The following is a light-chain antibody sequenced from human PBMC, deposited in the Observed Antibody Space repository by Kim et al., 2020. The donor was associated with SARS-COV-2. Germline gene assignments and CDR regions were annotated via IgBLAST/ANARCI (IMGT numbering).Light chain of an antibody. CDR1: QSVSRY. CDR2: DAS. V-gene: IGKV3-11*01. J-gene: IGKJ4*01. Sequence: SAGERATLSCRASQSVSRYLAWYQQKPGQAPRLLIYDASNRATGIPARFSGSGSGTDFTLTISSLEPEDFAVYYCQQRSNWPPLTFGGGTKVDVK. CDR3: QQRSNWPPLT.